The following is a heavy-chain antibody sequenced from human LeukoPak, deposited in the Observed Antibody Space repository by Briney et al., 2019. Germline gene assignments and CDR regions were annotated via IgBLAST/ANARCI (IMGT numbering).Heavy chain of an antibody. V-gene: IGHV4-34*01. CDR1: GGSFSGYY. J-gene: IGHJ4*02. CDR2: INHSGST. D-gene: IGHD4-11*01. Sequence: PSETLSLTCAVHGGSFSGYYCSWIHQPPGKGLEWIGEINHSGSTNYNPSLKSRVTISVDASKNQFSLKLSSVTAADTAVYYCARPATVTTAGYGYWGQGTLVTASS. CDR3: ARPATVTTAGYGY.